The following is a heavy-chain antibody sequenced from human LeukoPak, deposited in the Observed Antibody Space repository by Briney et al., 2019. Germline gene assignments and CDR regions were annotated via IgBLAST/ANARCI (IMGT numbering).Heavy chain of an antibody. V-gene: IGHV3-23*01. D-gene: IGHD3-3*01. CDR1: GFTFSSYA. Sequence: PGGSLRLSCAASGFTFSSYAMSWVRQAPGKGLEWVSAISGSGGSTYYADSVKGRFTISRDNSKNTLYLQMDSLRAEDTAVYYCAKDLKGRTIFGVVIPGYWGQGTLVTVSS. CDR2: ISGSGGST. J-gene: IGHJ4*02. CDR3: AKDLKGRTIFGVVIPGY.